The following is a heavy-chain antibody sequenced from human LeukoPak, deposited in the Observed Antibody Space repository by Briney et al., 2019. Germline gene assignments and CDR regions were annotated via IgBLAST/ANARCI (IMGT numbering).Heavy chain of an antibody. CDR1: GGSISSGSFY. CDR3: ARERPGGYNNYYFDY. D-gene: IGHD5-24*01. Sequence: SETLSLTCTVSGGSISSGSFYWSWIRQPAGKGLQWIGRIFSSGNINYNPSQKSRVTISADTSKNQFSLRVSSVSDADTAVYYCARERPGGYNNYYFDYWGQGTLVSVS. J-gene: IGHJ4*02. V-gene: IGHV4-61*02. CDR2: IFSSGNI.